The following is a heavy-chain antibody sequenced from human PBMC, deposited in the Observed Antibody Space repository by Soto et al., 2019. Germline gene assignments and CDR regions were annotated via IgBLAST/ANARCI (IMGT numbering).Heavy chain of an antibody. J-gene: IGHJ4*02. CDR3: TRFPTFDF. Sequence: EVQLVESGGDLVQPGGSLRLSCVVSGFTFTDYRMHWVRQAPGKGLVWVANINRDGRVRHYADSVKGRFTISRDNGRNTVYLQMNTGRAEDTAVYYCTRFPTFDFWGRGTLVSVSS. CDR1: GFTFTDYR. V-gene: IGHV3-74*01. CDR2: INRDGRVR.